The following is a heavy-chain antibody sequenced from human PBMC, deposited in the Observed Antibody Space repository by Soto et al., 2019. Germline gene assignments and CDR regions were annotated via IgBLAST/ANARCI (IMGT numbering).Heavy chain of an antibody. V-gene: IGHV3-11*01. J-gene: IGHJ6*02. D-gene: IGHD5-12*01. CDR3: GREDGYNYSPYYYYYYGMDV. Sequence: QVQLVESGGGLVKPGGSLRLSCAASGFTFSDYYMSWIRQAPGKGLEWVSYISSSGRTIYYADSVKGRFTISRDNAKNSRYLQMNSLRAEDTAVYYCGREDGYNYSPYYYYYYGMDVWGQGTTVTVSS. CDR1: GFTFSDYY. CDR2: ISSSGRTI.